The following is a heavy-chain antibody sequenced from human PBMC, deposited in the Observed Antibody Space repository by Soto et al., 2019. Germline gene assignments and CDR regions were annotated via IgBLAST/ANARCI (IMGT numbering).Heavy chain of an antibody. CDR2: IIPILGIT. J-gene: IGHJ3*02. CDR3: ASGEDDDYRYPNNAGFDI. Sequence: GASVKVSCKASGGSFSSHAITWVRQAPGQGLEWMGRIIPILGITNYAQKFQGRVTITTDKSTSTAYMDLSSLRSEDTAMYYCASGEDDDYRYPNNAGFDIWGQGTKLTVSS. D-gene: IGHD3-16*02. CDR1: GGSFSSHA. V-gene: IGHV1-69*04.